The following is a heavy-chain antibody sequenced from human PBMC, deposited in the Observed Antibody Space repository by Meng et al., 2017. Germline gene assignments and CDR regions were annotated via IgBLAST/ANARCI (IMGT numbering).Heavy chain of an antibody. J-gene: IGHJ4*02. CDR1: GGSCNGHC. D-gene: IGHD6-19*01. V-gene: IGHV4-34*01. Sequence: HGRLQRGGHGLWRLSRTLVLPCVAHGGSCNGHCWTSIRPPPGKGVEWVGDIKHSGSSNYYPSLKSRVTISLDTSKNQFSLKLRSVTAADTAVYFCARGFYSSGWNTFDYWGQGTLVTVSS. CDR2: IKHSGSS. CDR3: ARGFYSSGWNTFDY.